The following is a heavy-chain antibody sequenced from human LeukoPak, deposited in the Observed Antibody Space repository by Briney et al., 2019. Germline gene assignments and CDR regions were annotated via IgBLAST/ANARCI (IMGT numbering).Heavy chain of an antibody. CDR3: VTVGYCSSTSCYTDFDY. CDR1: GFTFSSYA. CDR2: ISDSSTYI. J-gene: IGHJ4*02. D-gene: IGHD2-2*02. V-gene: IGHV3-21*01. Sequence: PGGSLGLSCAASGFTFSSYAMNWVRQAPGKGLEWVSSISDSSTYIYYADSVKGRFTISRDNAKNSLYLQLNSLRAEDTAVYYCVTVGYCSSTSCYTDFDYWGQGTLVTVSS.